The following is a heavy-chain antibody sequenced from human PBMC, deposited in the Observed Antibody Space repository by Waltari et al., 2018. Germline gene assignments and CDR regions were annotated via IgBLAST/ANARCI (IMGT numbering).Heavy chain of an antibody. CDR2: MNPNSGNT. CDR1: GYTFTSYD. J-gene: IGHJ4*02. Sequence: QVQLVQSGAEVKKPGASVKVSCKASGYTFTSYDIHWVRQATGQGLEWMGWMNPNSGNTGYAQKFQGRVTITRNTSISTAYMELSSLRSEDTAVYYCARGVLLWFGETTYYFDYWGQGTLVTVSS. V-gene: IGHV1-8*03. CDR3: ARGVLLWFGETTYYFDY. D-gene: IGHD3-10*01.